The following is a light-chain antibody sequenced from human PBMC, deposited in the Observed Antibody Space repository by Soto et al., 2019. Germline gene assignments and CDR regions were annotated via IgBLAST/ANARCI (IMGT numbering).Light chain of an antibody. J-gene: IGKJ1*01. CDR3: QQET. CDR1: QSVGSTY. Sequence: LTQSPGTLSLSPGERATLSCRASQSVGSTYLAWYQQKPGQAPRLLMYEASNRATGVPARFSGSGSGTDFTLTISSLEPEDFAVYYCQQETFGQGTKVDIK. CDR2: EAS. V-gene: IGKV3-11*01.